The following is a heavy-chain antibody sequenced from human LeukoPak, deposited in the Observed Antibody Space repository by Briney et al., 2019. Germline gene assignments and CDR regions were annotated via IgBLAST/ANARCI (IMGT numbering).Heavy chain of an antibody. Sequence: SETLSLTCTVSGGSISSSSYYWGGIRQPPGKGLEWIGSIYYSGSTYYNPSLKSRVTISVDTSKNQFSLTLSSVTAADTAVYYCARQGFITQWLVQDYWGQGTLVTVSS. CDR3: ARQGFITQWLVQDY. CDR1: GGSISSSSYY. CDR2: IYYSGST. D-gene: IGHD6-19*01. V-gene: IGHV4-39*01. J-gene: IGHJ4*02.